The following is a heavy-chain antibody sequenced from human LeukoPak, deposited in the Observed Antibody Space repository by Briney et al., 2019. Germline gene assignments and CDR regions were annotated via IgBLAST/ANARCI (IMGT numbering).Heavy chain of an antibody. D-gene: IGHD3-9*01. Sequence: GGSLRLSCAASGFTFSSYWMSWVRQAPGKGLEWVANIKQDGSEKYYVDSVKGRFTISRDNAKNSLYPQMNSLRAEDTAVYYCARGGDILTGSYYFDYWGQGTLVTVSS. CDR1: GFTFSSYW. CDR2: IKQDGSEK. J-gene: IGHJ4*02. CDR3: ARGGDILTGSYYFDY. V-gene: IGHV3-7*01.